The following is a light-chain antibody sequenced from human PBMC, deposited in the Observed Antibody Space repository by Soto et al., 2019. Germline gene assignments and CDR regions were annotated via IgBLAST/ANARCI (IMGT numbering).Light chain of an antibody. V-gene: IGKV3-15*01. J-gene: IGKJ2*01. Sequence: EVVMTQSPATLSVSPGERATLSCRASQSVNSNLAWYQQKPDQAPRLLIYDASTRATGIPDRFSGSGSGTEFTLTISSLQSEDFALYYCQQYNRWPPFSFGQGTKLEIK. CDR3: QQYNRWPPFS. CDR2: DAS. CDR1: QSVNSN.